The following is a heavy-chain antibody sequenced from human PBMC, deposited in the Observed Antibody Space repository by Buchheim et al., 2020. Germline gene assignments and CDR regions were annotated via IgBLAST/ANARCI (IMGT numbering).Heavy chain of an antibody. D-gene: IGHD2-15*01. CDR2: ISYDGSNK. V-gene: IGHV3-30*03. CDR3: ARGAGYEVYYMDV. CDR1: GFTFSSYG. Sequence: QVQLVESGGGVVQPGRSLRLSCAASGFTFSSYGMHWVRQAPGKGLEWVAVISYDGSNKYYADSVKRRLTVSRDNSKNTVYLQMNSLRAEDTALYYCARGAGYEVYYMDVWGKGTT. J-gene: IGHJ6*03.